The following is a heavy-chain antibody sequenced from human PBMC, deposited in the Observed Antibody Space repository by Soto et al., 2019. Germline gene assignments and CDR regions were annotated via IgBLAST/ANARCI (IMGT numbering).Heavy chain of an antibody. Sequence: QVQLQESGPGLVKPSETLSLTCTVSGASVSSGSYNWSWIRQPPGKGLEWIGYIYYSGSTNYNPSLTSRVTISLDTSKNQFSLKLSSVTAAEAAVYYCARVIIPYSSGWYYFDYWGQGTLGTVSS. CDR1: GASVSSGSYN. CDR2: IYYSGST. CDR3: ARVIIPYSSGWYYFDY. V-gene: IGHV4-61*01. D-gene: IGHD6-19*01. J-gene: IGHJ4*02.